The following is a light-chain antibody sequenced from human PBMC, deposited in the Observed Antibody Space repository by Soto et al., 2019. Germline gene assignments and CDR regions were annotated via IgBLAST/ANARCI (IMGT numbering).Light chain of an antibody. CDR1: SGPVFTSSY. V-gene: IGLV8-61*01. CDR2: NTN. J-gene: IGLJ3*02. Sequence: QAVVTQEPSFSVSPGGTVTLTCGLSSGPVFTSSYPNWYQQTPGQAPRTLIFNTNTRSSGVPDRFSGSILGDKAALTITGPQPDDVSYHSCLLYLGGGFWVFGGGTNLPLL. CDR3: LLYLGGGFWV.